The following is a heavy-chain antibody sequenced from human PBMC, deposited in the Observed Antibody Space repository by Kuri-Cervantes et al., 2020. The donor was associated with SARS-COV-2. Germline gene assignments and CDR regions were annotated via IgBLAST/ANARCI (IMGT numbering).Heavy chain of an antibody. Sequence: SVKVSCKASGGTFHRYGVSWVRQAPGQGLEWLGQIIPAFGTTNYGPRFQGRITITTDASTVSMELTSLRPDDTAVYFCATDQAFDSLGYFFDDWGQGTLVTGSS. J-gene: IGHJ4*02. CDR2: IIPAFGTT. CDR1: GGTFHRYG. CDR3: ATDQAFDSLGYFFDD. V-gene: IGHV1-69*05. D-gene: IGHD3-22*01.